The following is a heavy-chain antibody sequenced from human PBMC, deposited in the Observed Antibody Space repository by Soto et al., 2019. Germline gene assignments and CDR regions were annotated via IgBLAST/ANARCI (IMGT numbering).Heavy chain of an antibody. CDR2: ISAYNGNT. J-gene: IGHJ3*02. V-gene: IGHV1-18*01. Sequence: ASVAVCCKASGYTFNSYGISWVRQATRQGLEWMGWISAYNGNTNYAQKLQGRVTMTTDTSTSTAYMELRSLRSHDTAVYYCARDIGPYSSGWTLDAFDIWGQGTMVTVSS. D-gene: IGHD6-19*01. CDR1: GYTFNSYG. CDR3: ARDIGPYSSGWTLDAFDI.